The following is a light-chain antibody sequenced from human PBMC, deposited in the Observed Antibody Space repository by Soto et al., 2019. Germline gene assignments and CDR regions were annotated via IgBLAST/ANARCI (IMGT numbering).Light chain of an antibody. CDR3: QQFKNYPIT. CDR1: QDIKNY. CDR2: DAS. J-gene: IGKJ5*01. Sequence: DIQITQSPSSLSASVGDRVTITCQASQDIKNYLNWYQQKSGKAPKLLIYDASDLETGVPSRFSGSGSGTDFTLTISSLHPEDFAVYFCQQFKNYPITFGQGTRLEIK. V-gene: IGKV1-33*01.